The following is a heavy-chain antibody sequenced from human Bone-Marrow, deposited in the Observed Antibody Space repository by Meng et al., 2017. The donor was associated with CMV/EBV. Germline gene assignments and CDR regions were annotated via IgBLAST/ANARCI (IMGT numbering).Heavy chain of an antibody. D-gene: IGHD3-16*02. CDR1: GFSVNNNY. V-gene: IGHV3-66*01. CDR2: IYSGGST. Sequence: GESLKISCAASGFSVNNNYMNWVRQAPGKGLEWVSVIYSGGSTYYADSVKGRFTISRDNAKNSLYLQMNSLRAEDTAVYYCARSLSRFDYWGQGTLVTVSS. J-gene: IGHJ4*02. CDR3: ARSLSRFDY.